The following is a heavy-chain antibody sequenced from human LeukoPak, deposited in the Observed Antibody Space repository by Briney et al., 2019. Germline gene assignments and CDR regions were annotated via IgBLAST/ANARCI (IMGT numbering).Heavy chain of an antibody. Sequence: GGSLRLSCAACGFTFSSYSMNWVRQAPGKGLEWVSYISSSSSTMYYADSVKGRFTISRDNAKNSLYLQMNSLRAEDTAVYYCARDPRRRYSYGSSDTKSGGGIDYWGQGTLVTVSS. D-gene: IGHD5-18*01. V-gene: IGHV3-48*01. CDR3: ARDPRRRYSYGSSDTKSGGGIDY. CDR2: ISSSSSTM. CDR1: GFTFSSYS. J-gene: IGHJ4*02.